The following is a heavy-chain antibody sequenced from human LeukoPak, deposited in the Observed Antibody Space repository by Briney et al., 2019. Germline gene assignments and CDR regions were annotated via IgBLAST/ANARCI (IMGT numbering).Heavy chain of an antibody. CDR3: ARAWTTEDYCYYGMDV. Sequence: GASVKVSCKTSGYTFVNNGLTWLRQAPGQGLEWMGWISAYNGNTNHAQKLQGRVTMTTDTSTSTAYMELRSLRSDDTAVYYCARAWTTEDYCYYGMDVWGQGTTVTVSS. CDR2: ISAYNGNT. V-gene: IGHV1-18*01. D-gene: IGHD4-17*01. CDR1: GYTFVNNG. J-gene: IGHJ6*02.